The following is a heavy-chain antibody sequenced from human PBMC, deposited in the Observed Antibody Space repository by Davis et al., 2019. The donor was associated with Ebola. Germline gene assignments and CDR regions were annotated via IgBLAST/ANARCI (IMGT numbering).Heavy chain of an antibody. D-gene: IGHD2-15*01. CDR1: GFTFSSYA. V-gene: IGHV3-30-3*01. CDR3: ARGMEWWFYFDY. J-gene: IGHJ4*02. Sequence: PGGSLRLSCAASGFTFSSYAMHWVRQAPGKGLEWVAVISYDGSNKYYADSVKGRFTISRDNSKNTLYLQMNSLRDEDTAVYYCARGMEWWFYFDYWGQGTLVSVSS. CDR2: ISYDGSNK.